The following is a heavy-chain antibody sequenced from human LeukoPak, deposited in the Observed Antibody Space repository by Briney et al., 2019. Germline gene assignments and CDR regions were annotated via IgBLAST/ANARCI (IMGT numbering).Heavy chain of an antibody. V-gene: IGHV4-59*01. J-gene: IGHJ4*02. CDR3: ASLYSSSWYRYFDY. CDR2: IYYSGST. D-gene: IGHD6-13*01. CDR1: GGSISSYY. Sequence: SETLSLTCTVSGGSISSYYRSWIRQPPGKGLEWIGYIYYSGSTNYNPSLKSRVTISVDTSKNQFSLKLSSVTAADTAVYYCASLYSSSWYRYFDYWGQGTLVTVSS.